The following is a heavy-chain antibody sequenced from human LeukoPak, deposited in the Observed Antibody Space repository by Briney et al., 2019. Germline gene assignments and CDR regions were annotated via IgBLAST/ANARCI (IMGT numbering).Heavy chain of an antibody. CDR3: ARGYSRAAFDI. Sequence: PGGSLRLSCAASGFTVSSTYMSWVRQAPGKGLEWVSSISSSSSYIYYADSVKGRFTISGDNAKNSLLLQMNSLRAEDTALYYCARGYSRAAFDIWGQGTVVAVSS. CDR1: GFTVSSTY. J-gene: IGHJ3*02. V-gene: IGHV3-21*01. D-gene: IGHD2-15*01. CDR2: ISSSSSYI.